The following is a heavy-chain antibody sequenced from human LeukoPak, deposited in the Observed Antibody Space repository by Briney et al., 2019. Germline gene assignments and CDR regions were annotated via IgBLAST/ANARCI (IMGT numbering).Heavy chain of an antibody. CDR2: IYYSGST. D-gene: IGHD6-19*01. V-gene: IGHV4-59*01. CDR1: GGSISSYC. J-gene: IGHJ5*02. CDR3: AREKRIAVAGTRWFDP. Sequence: SETLSLTCTVSGGSISSYCWSWIRQPPGKGLEWIGYIYYSGSTNYNPSLKSRVTISVDTSKNQFSLKLSSVTAADTAVYYCAREKRIAVAGTRWFDPWGQGTLVTVSS.